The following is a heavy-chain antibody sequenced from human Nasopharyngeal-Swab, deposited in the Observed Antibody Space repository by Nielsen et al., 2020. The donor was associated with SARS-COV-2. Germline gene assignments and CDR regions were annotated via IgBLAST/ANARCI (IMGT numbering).Heavy chain of an antibody. CDR1: GFTFSSYS. D-gene: IGHD2-21*02. V-gene: IGHV3-21*01. Sequence: ETLSLTCAASGFTFSSYSMNWVRQAPGKGLEWVSSISSSSSYIYYADSVKGRFTISRDNAKNSLYLQMNSLRAEDTAVYYCARAPPDTYCGGDCYYNWGQGTLVTVSS. CDR2: ISSSSSYI. CDR3: ARAPPDTYCGGDCYYN. J-gene: IGHJ4*02.